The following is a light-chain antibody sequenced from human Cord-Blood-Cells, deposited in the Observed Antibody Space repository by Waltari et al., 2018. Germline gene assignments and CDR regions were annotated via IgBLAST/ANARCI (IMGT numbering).Light chain of an antibody. CDR2: LGS. Sequence: DIVMTQSPLSLPVTPGETASISCRSSQSLLHSNGYNYLDWYLQKPGQSPQLLIYLGSNRAARVPDRFSGSGSDTDFTLKISRVEAEDVGVYYCMQALQTPYTFGQGTKLEIK. CDR3: MQALQTPYT. J-gene: IGKJ2*01. V-gene: IGKV2-28*01. CDR1: QSLLHSNGYNY.